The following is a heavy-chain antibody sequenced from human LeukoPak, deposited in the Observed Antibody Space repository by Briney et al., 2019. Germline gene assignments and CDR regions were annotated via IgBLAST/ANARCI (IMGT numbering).Heavy chain of an antibody. CDR1: GGTFSSYA. CDR3: ARDSDSSGYYSPYWFDP. D-gene: IGHD3-22*01. CDR2: IIPILGIA. V-gene: IGHV1-69*04. J-gene: IGHJ5*02. Sequence: ASVKVSCKASGGTFSSYAISWVRQAPGQGLEWMGRIIPILGIANYAQKFQGRVTIAADKSTSTAYMELSSLRSEDTAVYYCARDSDSSGYYSPYWFDPWGQGTLVTVSS.